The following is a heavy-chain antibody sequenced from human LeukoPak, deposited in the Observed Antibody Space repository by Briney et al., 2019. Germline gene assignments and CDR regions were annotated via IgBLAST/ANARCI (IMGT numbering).Heavy chain of an antibody. Sequence: GESLKISCAASGFTFSRYWMTWVRQAPGKGLEWVATIKQDGSEKYYVDSVKGRFTISRDSAKNSLYLQMNSLRDEDTAVYYCARTNWGSPQNAFDIWGQGTLVTVSS. CDR3: ARTNWGSPQNAFDI. D-gene: IGHD7-27*01. CDR1: GFTFSRYW. V-gene: IGHV3-7*04. CDR2: IKQDGSEK. J-gene: IGHJ3*02.